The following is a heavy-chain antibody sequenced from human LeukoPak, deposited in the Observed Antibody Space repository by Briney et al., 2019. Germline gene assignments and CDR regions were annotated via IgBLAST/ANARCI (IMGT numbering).Heavy chain of an antibody. CDR2: IKQDGSEK. V-gene: IGHV3-7*01. Sequence: GGSLRLSCAASGFTFSSYWMSWVRQAPGKGLEWVANIKQDGSEKYYVDSVKGRFTISRDNAKTSLYLQMNGLRAEDTAVYYCARDPRSAMVRGVKKNWFDPWGQGTLVTVSS. J-gene: IGHJ5*02. D-gene: IGHD3-10*01. CDR3: ARDPRSAMVRGVKKNWFDP. CDR1: GFTFSSYW.